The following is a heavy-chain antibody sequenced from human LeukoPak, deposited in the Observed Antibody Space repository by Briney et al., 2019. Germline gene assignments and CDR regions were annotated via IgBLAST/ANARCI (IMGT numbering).Heavy chain of an antibody. Sequence: MTSETLSLTCTVSGASVISDNYYWSWIRQPPGKGLEWIGYIYYSGSTNYNPSLKSRVTISVDTSKNQFSLKLSSVTAADTAVYYCARSINRGYSSSWSPTEFDYWGQGTLVTVSS. CDR2: IYYSGST. CDR3: ARSINRGYSSSWSPTEFDY. V-gene: IGHV4-61*01. CDR1: GASVISDNYY. J-gene: IGHJ4*02. D-gene: IGHD6-13*01.